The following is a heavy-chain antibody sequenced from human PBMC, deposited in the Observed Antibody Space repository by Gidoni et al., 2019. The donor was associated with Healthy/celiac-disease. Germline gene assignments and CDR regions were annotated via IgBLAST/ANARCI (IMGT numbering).Heavy chain of an antibody. Sequence: EVQLLESGGGLVQPWGSLRRSCAASGFTCSSYAMSWVRQAPGKGLEWVSAISGSGGSTYDVDSVKGRFTISRDNSKNTLYLQMNSLRAEDTAVYYCSKATDVDIVATITRVFDIWGQGTMVTVSS. CDR1: GFTCSSYA. J-gene: IGHJ3*02. D-gene: IGHD5-12*01. CDR2: ISGSGGST. V-gene: IGHV3-23*01. CDR3: SKATDVDIVATITRVFDI.